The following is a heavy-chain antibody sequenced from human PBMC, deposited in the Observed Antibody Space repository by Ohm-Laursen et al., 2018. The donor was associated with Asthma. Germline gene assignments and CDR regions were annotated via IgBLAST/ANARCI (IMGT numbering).Heavy chain of an antibody. CDR1: GYTFTTFY. J-gene: IGHJ4*02. D-gene: IGHD6-19*01. V-gene: IGHV1-46*01. CDR2: INPSGGST. Sequence: ASVKVSCKASGYTFTTFYIHCVRQAPGQGLEWMGIINPSGGSTSYAQKFQGRVTMTRDTSTSTVYMELSSLRSEDTAVYYCARGPQDKKNIAVAAYWGQGTLVTVSS. CDR3: ARGPQDKKNIAVAAY.